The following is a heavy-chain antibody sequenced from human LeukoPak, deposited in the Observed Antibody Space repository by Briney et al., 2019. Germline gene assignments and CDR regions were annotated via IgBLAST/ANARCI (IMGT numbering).Heavy chain of an antibody. CDR1: GGSISSSSYY. Sequence: SETLSLTCTVSGGSISSSSYYWGWIRQPPGKGLEWIGSIYYSGSTYYNPSLKSRVTISVDTSKNQFSLKLSSVTAADTAVYYCARDYGSKGSYYFDYWGQGTLVTVSS. D-gene: IGHD3-10*01. V-gene: IGHV4-39*07. CDR2: IYYSGST. J-gene: IGHJ4*02. CDR3: ARDYGSKGSYYFDY.